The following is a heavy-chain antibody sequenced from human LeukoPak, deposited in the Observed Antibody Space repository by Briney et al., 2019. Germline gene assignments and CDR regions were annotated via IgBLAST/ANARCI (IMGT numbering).Heavy chain of an antibody. CDR3: ARAMPYYYDY. D-gene: IGHD3-16*01. Sequence: SQTLSLTCTVSGGSISSGSYYWSWIRQPPGKGLEWIGEINHSGSTNYNPSLKSRVTISVDTSKNQFSLKLSSVTAADTAVYYCARAMPYYYDYWGQGTLVTVSS. V-gene: IGHV4-39*07. CDR1: GGSISSGSYY. CDR2: INHSGST. J-gene: IGHJ4*02.